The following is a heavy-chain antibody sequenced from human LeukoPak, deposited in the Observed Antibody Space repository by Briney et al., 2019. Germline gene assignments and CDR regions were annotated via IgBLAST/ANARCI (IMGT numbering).Heavy chain of an antibody. J-gene: IGHJ1*01. CDR3: AKDHYYGSGSPQY. CDR1: GFTFSSYA. V-gene: IGHV3-30*18. D-gene: IGHD3-10*01. Sequence: GSLRLSCAASGFTFSSYAIHWVRQAPGKGLEWVAVISSDGREKYYADSVKGRFTISRDNSKNTLYLQMNSLRAEDTAIYYCAKDHYYGSGSPQYWGLGTLVTVSS. CDR2: ISSDGREK.